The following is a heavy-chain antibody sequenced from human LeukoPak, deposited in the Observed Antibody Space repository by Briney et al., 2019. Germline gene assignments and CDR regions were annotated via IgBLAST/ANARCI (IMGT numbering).Heavy chain of an antibody. Sequence: PGGSLRLSCVVSGVTFSQSWMHWVRQVPGKGLVWVSRINTDRRNTIYADSVKGRFTISRDNAKNTLYLQMNSLRAEDTAVYYCARDVMGAAAGPFDYWGQGTLVTVSS. CDR2: INTDRRNT. D-gene: IGHD6-13*01. V-gene: IGHV3-74*01. J-gene: IGHJ4*02. CDR1: GVTFSQSW. CDR3: ARDVMGAAAGPFDY.